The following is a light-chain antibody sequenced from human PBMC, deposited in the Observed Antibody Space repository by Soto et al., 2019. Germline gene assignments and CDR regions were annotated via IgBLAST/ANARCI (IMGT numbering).Light chain of an antibody. V-gene: IGLV2-14*01. J-gene: IGLJ3*02. CDR1: SSDVGGYNY. Sequence: QSALTQPASVSGSPGQSITISCTGTSSDVGGYNYVSWYQQHPGKAPKLMIYNVNDRPSGVSNRFSGSKSGNTASLTISGLQAEDEADYYCTSYTATGTWVFGGGTKRTVL. CDR2: NVN. CDR3: TSYTATGTWV.